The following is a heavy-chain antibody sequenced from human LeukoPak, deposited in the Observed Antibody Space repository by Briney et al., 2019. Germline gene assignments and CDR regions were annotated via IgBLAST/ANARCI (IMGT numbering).Heavy chain of an antibody. CDR1: GGSISSYY. CDR2: IYTSGGT. D-gene: IGHD6-13*01. J-gene: IGHJ3*02. CDR3: ARGLRITTAAGADAFDI. Sequence: SETLSLTCTVSGGSISSYYWSWIRQPAGKGLEWIGRIYTSGGTNYNPSLKSRVTISVDTSKNQFSLKLSSVTAADTAVYYCARGLRITTAAGADAFDIWGQGTMVTVSS. V-gene: IGHV4-4*07.